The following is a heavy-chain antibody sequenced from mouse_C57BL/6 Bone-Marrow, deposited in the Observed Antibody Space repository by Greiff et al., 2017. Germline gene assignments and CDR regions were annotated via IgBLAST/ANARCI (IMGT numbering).Heavy chain of an antibody. CDR1: GYTFTDYY. CDR3: ARSRDDYAPDY. V-gene: IGHV1-76*01. CDR2: IYPGSGNT. D-gene: IGHD2-4*01. J-gene: IGHJ2*01. Sequence: VQLQQSGAELVRPGASVKLSCKASGYTFTDYYINWVKQRPGQGLEWIARIYPGSGNTYYNEKFKGKATLTAEKSSSTAYMQLSSLTSEDSAVYFCARSRDDYAPDYWGQGTTLTVSS.